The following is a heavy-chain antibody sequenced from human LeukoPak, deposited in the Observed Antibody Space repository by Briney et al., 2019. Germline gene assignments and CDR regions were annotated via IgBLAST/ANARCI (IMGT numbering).Heavy chain of an antibody. Sequence: ASVKVSCKASGYTFTSYYMHWVRQAPGQGLEWMGIINPSGGSTSYAQKFQGRVTMTRDMSTSTVYMELSSLRSEDTAVYYCAREHDYGDYGRGNFDYWGQGTLVTVSS. V-gene: IGHV1-46*01. CDR2: INPSGGST. CDR1: GYTFTSYY. J-gene: IGHJ4*02. D-gene: IGHD4-17*01. CDR3: AREHDYGDYGRGNFDY.